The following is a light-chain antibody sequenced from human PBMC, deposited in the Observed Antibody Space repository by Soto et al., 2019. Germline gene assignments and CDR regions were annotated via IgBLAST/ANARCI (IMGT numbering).Light chain of an antibody. CDR2: EVS. J-gene: IGLJ2*01. CDR1: SSDVGRYPY. CDR3: SSYTNSTTLVV. V-gene: IGLV2-14*01. Sequence: QSALTQPASVSGSPGQSITISCIGTSSDVGRYPYVSWYQQHPGKAPKVMIFEVSRRPSGISNRFSGSKSGNTASLTISGLQAEDEADYYCSSYTNSTTLVVFGGGTKVTVL.